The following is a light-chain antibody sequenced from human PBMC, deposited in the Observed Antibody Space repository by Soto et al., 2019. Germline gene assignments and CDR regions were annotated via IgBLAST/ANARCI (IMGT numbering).Light chain of an antibody. CDR3: CSFAGSSTFYV. J-gene: IGLJ1*01. V-gene: IGLV2-23*01. CDR1: SSDIGTYNL. CDR2: EGS. Sequence: LTQPASVSGSPGESITISCTGTSSDIGTYNLVSWYQQHPGKAPKLLIFEGSRRPSGVSNRFSGSKSGHTASLTISGLQAEDEADYYCCSFAGSSTFYVLGSGTKGTVL.